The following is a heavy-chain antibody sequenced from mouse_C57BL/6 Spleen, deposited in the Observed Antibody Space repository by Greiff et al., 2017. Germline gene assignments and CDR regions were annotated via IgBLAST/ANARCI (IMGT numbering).Heavy chain of an antibody. D-gene: IGHD1-1*01. V-gene: IGHV1-52*01. CDR2: IDPSDSET. J-gene: IGHJ1*03. CDR1: GYTFTSYW. Sequence: QVQLKQPGAELVRPGSSVKLSCKASGYTFTSYWMHWVKQRPIQGLEWIGNIDPSDSETHYNQKFKDKATLTVDKSSSTAYMQLSSLTSEDSAVYYCARSPTTVVAKGYFDVWGTGTTVTVSS. CDR3: ARSPTTVVAKGYFDV.